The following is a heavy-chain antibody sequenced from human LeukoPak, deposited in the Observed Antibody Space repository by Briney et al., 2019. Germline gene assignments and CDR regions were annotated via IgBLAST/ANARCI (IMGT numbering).Heavy chain of an antibody. Sequence: PGGSLRLSCAASGFSFDDYGMSWVRQAPGKGLEWVSGINWNGGSTNYADSVKGRFTISRDNAKDSLYLQVNSLRAEDTALYYCAREHYTAGFDYCGQGTLVTVSS. CDR3: AREHYTAGFDY. CDR2: INWNGGST. CDR1: GFSFDDYG. J-gene: IGHJ4*02. D-gene: IGHD2-2*02. V-gene: IGHV3-20*04.